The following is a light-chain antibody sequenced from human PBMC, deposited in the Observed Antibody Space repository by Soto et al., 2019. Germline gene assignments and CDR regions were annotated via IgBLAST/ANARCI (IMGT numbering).Light chain of an antibody. CDR1: QTISGY. V-gene: IGKV1-39*01. CDR2: AAS. Sequence: DIRMSQSPSSVSASVGDRVTITCRASQTISGYLNWYQQKPGKAPELLIYAASNLETGVPSRFSGSGSGTDFTLTISSLQPEDFATYYCQQSYSTPITFGQGTRLEIK. J-gene: IGKJ5*01. CDR3: QQSYSTPIT.